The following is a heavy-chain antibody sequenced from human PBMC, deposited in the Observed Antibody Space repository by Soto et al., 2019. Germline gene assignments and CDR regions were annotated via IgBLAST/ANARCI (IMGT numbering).Heavy chain of an antibody. CDR2: INHSGST. Sequence: SETLSLTCAVYVGSFSGYHWSWVRQPPGKGLEWIGEINHSGSTNYNPSLRSRVTISVDTSKNQFSLKLSSVTAADTAVYYCARVWGGAFDIWGQGTMVTVSS. CDR1: VGSFSGYH. V-gene: IGHV4-34*01. D-gene: IGHD3-10*01. J-gene: IGHJ3*02. CDR3: ARVWGGAFDI.